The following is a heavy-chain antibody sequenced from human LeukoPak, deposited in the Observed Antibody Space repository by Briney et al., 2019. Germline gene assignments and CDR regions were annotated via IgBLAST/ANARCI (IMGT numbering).Heavy chain of an antibody. V-gene: IGHV3-30-3*01. Sequence: GGSLRLSCAASGFTFSSYAMLWVRQAPGKGLEWVAVISYDGSNKYYADSVKGRFTISRDNSKNTLYLQMNSLRAEDTAVYYCARDKMIGNYYDTSGYWGAFYIWGQGTMVTVSS. D-gene: IGHD3-22*01. CDR3: ARDKMIGNYYDTSGYWGAFYI. CDR1: GFTFSSYA. CDR2: ISYDGSNK. J-gene: IGHJ3*02.